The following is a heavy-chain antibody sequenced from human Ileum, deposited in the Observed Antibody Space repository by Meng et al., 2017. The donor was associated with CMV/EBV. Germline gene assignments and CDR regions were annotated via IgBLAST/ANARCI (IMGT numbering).Heavy chain of an antibody. J-gene: IGHJ5*02. CDR2: ICGTGTT. CDR1: GDSLSTSS. Sequence: VLLQESGPGLVRPSETLSLTCTVSGDSLSTSSWNWIRQSAGSRLEWIGRICGTGTTNYNPSFKSRVTLSLDKSKNQFSLKLSSVTAADTAVYYCARRIREVREISWENWLAPWGQGTLVTVSS. D-gene: IGHD3-10*01. V-gene: IGHV4-4*07. CDR3: ARRIREVREISWENWLAP.